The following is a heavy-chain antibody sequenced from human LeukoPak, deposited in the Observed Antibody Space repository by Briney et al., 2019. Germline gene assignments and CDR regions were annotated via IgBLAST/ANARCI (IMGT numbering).Heavy chain of an antibody. CDR3: ATYDFWSGPYYYYYMYV. CDR1: GGTFSSYA. V-gene: IGHV1-69*13. Sequence: SVKVSCKASGGTFSSYAISWVRQAPGQGLEWMGGIIPIFGTANYAQKFQGRVTITADESTSTAYMELSSLRSEDTAVCYCATYDFWSGPYYYYYMYVWGKGTTVTVSS. D-gene: IGHD3-3*01. CDR2: IIPIFGTA. J-gene: IGHJ6*03.